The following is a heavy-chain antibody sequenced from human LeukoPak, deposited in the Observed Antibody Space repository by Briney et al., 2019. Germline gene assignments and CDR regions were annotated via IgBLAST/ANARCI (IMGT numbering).Heavy chain of an antibody. CDR3: ARVKDGYPPMGFDP. CDR1: GGTFSSYA. V-gene: IGHV1-69*06. J-gene: IGHJ5*02. D-gene: IGHD5-24*01. CDR2: IIPIFGTA. Sequence: GASVKVSCKASGGTFSSYAISWVRQAPGQGLEWMGGIIPIFGTANYAQKFQGRVTITADKSTSTAYMELSSLRFEDTAVYYCARVKDGYPPMGFDPWGQGTLVTVSS.